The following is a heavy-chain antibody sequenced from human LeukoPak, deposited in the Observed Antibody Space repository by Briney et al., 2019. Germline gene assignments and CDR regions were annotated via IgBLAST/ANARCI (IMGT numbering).Heavy chain of an antibody. CDR2: IYYSGST. Sequence: SETLSLTCTVSGGSISSYYWGWIRQPPGKGLEWIGYIYYSGSTNYNPSLKSRVTISVDTSKNQFSLKLSSVTAADTAVYYCARGAVLLWFGELFSAFDIWGQGTMVTVSS. CDR1: GGSISSYY. V-gene: IGHV4-59*01. CDR3: ARGAVLLWFGELFSAFDI. D-gene: IGHD3-10*01. J-gene: IGHJ3*02.